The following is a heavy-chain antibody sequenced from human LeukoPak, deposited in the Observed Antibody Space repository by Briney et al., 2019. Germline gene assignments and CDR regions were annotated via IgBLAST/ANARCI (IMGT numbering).Heavy chain of an antibody. CDR1: GYTLTSYD. CDR3: NIAVAGTSYYYYMDV. D-gene: IGHD6-19*01. CDR2: INPSGGST. V-gene: IGHV1-46*01. J-gene: IGHJ6*03. Sequence: ASVKVSCKASGYTLTSYDINWVRQATGQGLEWMGIINPSGGSTSYAQKFQGRVTMTRDTSTSTVYMELSSLRSEDTAVYYCNIAVAGTSYYYYMDVWGKGTTVTVSS.